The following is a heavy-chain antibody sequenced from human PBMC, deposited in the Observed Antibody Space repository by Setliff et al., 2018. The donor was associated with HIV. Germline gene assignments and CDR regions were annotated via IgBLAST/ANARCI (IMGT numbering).Heavy chain of an antibody. CDR1: GFTFSSYS. Sequence: GGSLRLSCAASGFTFSSYSMNWVRQAPGKGLEWISYNGIINGAKHYADSMEGRFTISRDNANNLLFLQMNNLRDEDTAVYYCASFYGDYGYWGHGTQVTVSS. CDR3: ASFYGDYGY. CDR2: NGIINGAK. D-gene: IGHD3-10*01. J-gene: IGHJ4*01. V-gene: IGHV3-48*02.